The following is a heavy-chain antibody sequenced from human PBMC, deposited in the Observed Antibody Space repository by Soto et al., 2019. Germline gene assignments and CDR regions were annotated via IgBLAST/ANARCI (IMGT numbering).Heavy chain of an antibody. Sequence: PGGSLRLSCAASGFTFSSFGMHWVRQAPGKGLEWVAVIWYDGSNKYYSDSVKGRFTISRDNSKNTLYLEMNSLTAEDTAVYSCAKDFSSAPRGIFDHWGQGTLVTVSS. J-gene: IGHJ4*02. CDR3: AKDFSSAPRGIFDH. D-gene: IGHD6-25*01. V-gene: IGHV3-33*06. CDR1: GFTFSSFG. CDR2: IWYDGSNK.